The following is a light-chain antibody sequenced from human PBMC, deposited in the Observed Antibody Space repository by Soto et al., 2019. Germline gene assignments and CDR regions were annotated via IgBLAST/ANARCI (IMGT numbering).Light chain of an antibody. J-gene: IGKJ1*01. CDR2: GAS. CDR1: QTVTSNY. CDR3: QQYGNTPWT. V-gene: IGKV3-20*01. Sequence: EIMLTQSSGTLSLSPGERVTLSCRASQTVTSNYLAWYQQRPGQAPRLLIYGASSRATGVPGRFSGGGSGTDFTLTISRLEPEDCAFYFCQQYGNTPWTFGQGATVEIK.